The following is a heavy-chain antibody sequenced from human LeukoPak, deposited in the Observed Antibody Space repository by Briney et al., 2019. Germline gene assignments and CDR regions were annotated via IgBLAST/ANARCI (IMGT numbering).Heavy chain of an antibody. J-gene: IGHJ6*02. CDR1: GGTFSSYA. D-gene: IGHD6-13*01. Sequence: SVKVSCKASGGTFSSYAISWVRQAPGQGLEWMGGIIPIFGTANYAQKFQGRVAITADESTSTAYMELSSLRSEDTAVYYCAREAYSSSWQEGYYYGMDVWGQGTTVTVSS. V-gene: IGHV1-69*13. CDR3: AREAYSSSWQEGYYYGMDV. CDR2: IIPIFGTA.